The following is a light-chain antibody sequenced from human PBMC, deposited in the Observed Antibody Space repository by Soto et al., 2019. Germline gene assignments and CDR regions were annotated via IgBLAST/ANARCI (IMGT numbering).Light chain of an antibody. J-gene: IGKJ1*01. CDR2: TAS. V-gene: IGKV1-39*01. CDR1: QTINSY. CDR3: QQSYGTPRT. Sequence: DIHMTQSPSSLSASLGDRVTITFRASQTINSYLNWYQQKPGKAPKLLIYTASSLQSGVPSRFSGSGSGTDFTLTITSLQPEDFATYFCQQSYGTPRTFGQGTKVDIK.